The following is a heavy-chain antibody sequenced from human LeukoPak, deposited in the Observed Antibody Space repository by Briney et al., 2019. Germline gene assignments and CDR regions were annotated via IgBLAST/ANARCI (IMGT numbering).Heavy chain of an antibody. V-gene: IGHV3-30*02. CDR3: ARHDYSNFVGWFDP. D-gene: IGHD4-11*01. Sequence: GGSLRLSCVASGFTFNNYGMHWVRQAPGKGLEWVAFIQYDVSNKYYADSVKGRFTISRDNSKNTLYLQMNSLRVEDTAVYYCARHDYSNFVGWFDPWGQGTLVSVSS. CDR1: GFTFNNYG. CDR2: IQYDVSNK. J-gene: IGHJ5*02.